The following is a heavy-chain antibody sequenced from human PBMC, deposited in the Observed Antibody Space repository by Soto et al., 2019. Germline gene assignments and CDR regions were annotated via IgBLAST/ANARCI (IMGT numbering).Heavy chain of an antibody. V-gene: IGHV4-34*01. CDR1: GGSFSGYY. Sequence: ASETLSLTCAVYGGSFSGYYWSWIRQPPGKGLEWIGEINHSGSTNYNPSLKSRVTISVDTSKNQFSLKLSSVTAADTAVYYCASGGIRKTYYYGSGRRGYGMDVWGQGTTVTVSS. J-gene: IGHJ6*02. CDR2: INHSGST. CDR3: ASGGIRKTYYYGSGRRGYGMDV. D-gene: IGHD3-10*01.